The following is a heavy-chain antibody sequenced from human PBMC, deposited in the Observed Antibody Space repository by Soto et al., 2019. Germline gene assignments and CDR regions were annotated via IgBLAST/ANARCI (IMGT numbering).Heavy chain of an antibody. CDR1: GGSISSYY. CDR3: ARGKIVATIVTFDY. CDR2: IYYSGST. V-gene: IGHV4-59*01. J-gene: IGHJ4*02. D-gene: IGHD5-12*01. Sequence: QVQLQESGPGLVKPSETLSLTCTVSGGSISSYYWSWIRQPPGKGLEWIGYIYYSGSTNYNPSLKSRVTISVDTSKNQFSLKLSSVTAADTAGYYCARGKIVATIVTFDYWGQGTLVTVSS.